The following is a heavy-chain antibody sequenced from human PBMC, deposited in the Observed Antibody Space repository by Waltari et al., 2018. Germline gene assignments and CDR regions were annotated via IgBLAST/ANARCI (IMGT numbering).Heavy chain of an antibody. CDR1: GYTFTSYY. D-gene: IGHD2-2*01. J-gene: IGHJ3*02. Sequence: QVQLVQSGAEVKKPGASVKVSCKASGYTFTSYYMHWVRQAPGQGLEWMGIINPSGGSTSYAQKFQGRVTMTRDTSTSTVYMELSSLRSEDTAVYYCARDSGDIVVVPAAPTYAFDIWGQGTMVTVSS. V-gene: IGHV1-46*01. CDR2: INPSGGST. CDR3: ARDSGDIVVVPAAPTYAFDI.